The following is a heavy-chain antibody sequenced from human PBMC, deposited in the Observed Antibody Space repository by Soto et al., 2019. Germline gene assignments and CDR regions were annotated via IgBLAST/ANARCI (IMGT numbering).Heavy chain of an antibody. CDR3: ATTRSFSQGFYYYGMDV. Sequence: GESLKISCKGSGYSFATYWIGWVRQRPGKGLEWMGIIYPGDSDIYYNPSFQAQVTISADKSISTAYLHWSSLEASDTATYFCATTRSFSQGFYYYGMDVWGQATTVTVSS. CDR1: GYSFATYW. V-gene: IGHV5-51*01. J-gene: IGHJ6*02. CDR2: IYPGDSDI. D-gene: IGHD6-6*01.